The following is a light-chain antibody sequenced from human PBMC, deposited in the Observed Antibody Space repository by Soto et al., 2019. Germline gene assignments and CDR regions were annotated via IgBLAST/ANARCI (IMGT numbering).Light chain of an antibody. CDR3: QQYNSWTTIT. CDR1: QSISSK. J-gene: IGKJ5*01. Sequence: EIVMTQSPATLSVSPGERATLSCRASQSISSKLGWYQQRPGQAPMLLIYGASTRATGIPARFSGSGSGTEFTLTISSRQSEDSAVYYCQQYNSWTTITFGQGTRLEIK. CDR2: GAS. V-gene: IGKV3-15*01.